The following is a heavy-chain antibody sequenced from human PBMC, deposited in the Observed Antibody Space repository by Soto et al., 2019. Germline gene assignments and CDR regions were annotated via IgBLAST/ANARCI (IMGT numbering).Heavy chain of an antibody. V-gene: IGHV1-2*02. CDR1: GYTFTGYY. Sequence: GASVKVSCKASGYTFTGYYIHWVRQAPGQGLEWMGWIDPNSGGTNYAQKFQGRVTMTRDTSITTAYMELSRLKSDDTAMYYCARDVNYYDRSGYYCRFGYWGKGTLVTASS. D-gene: IGHD3-22*01. J-gene: IGHJ4*02. CDR3: ARDVNYYDRSGYYCRFGY. CDR2: IDPNSGGT.